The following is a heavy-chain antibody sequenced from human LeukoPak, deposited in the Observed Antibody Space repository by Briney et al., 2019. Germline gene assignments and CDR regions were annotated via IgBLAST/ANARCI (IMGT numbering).Heavy chain of an antibody. V-gene: IGHV3-30*02. CDR2: IRYDGSIK. J-gene: IGHJ3*02. CDR1: GFTFSNYD. CDR3: AKFDI. Sequence: GGSLRLSCAASGFTFSNYDMHWVRQAPGKGLEWLAFIRYDGSIKYYADSVKGRLTISRDNSRTTLYLQIEGLRAEDTAVYYCAKFDIWGQGTMVTVSS.